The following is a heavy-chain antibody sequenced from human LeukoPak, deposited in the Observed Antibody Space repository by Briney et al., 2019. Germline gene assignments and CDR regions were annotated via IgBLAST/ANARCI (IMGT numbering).Heavy chain of an antibody. Sequence: SETLSLTCAVSGGSISSSNWWSWVRQPPGKGLERIGEIYHTGSTNYNPSLKSRVTISVDKSKNQFSLSLSSVTAADTAMYYCAKGTAAARVGYWGQGTLVTVSS. J-gene: IGHJ4*02. CDR2: IYHTGST. CDR1: GGSISSSNW. D-gene: IGHD2-2*01. CDR3: AKGTAAARVGY. V-gene: IGHV4-4*02.